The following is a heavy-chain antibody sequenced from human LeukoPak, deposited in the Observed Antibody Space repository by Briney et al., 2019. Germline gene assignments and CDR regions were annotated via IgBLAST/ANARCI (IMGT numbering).Heavy chain of an antibody. CDR2: IYYSGST. V-gene: IGHV4-59*08. D-gene: IGHD3-10*01. CDR3: ARVRGSGSYWFDP. J-gene: IGHJ5*02. Sequence: SETLSLTCTVSGGSISSYYWSWIRQPPGKGLEWIGYIYYSGSTNYNPSLKSRVTISVDTSKNQFSLKLSSVTAADTAVYYCARVRGSGSYWFDPWGQGTQVTVSS. CDR1: GGSISSYY.